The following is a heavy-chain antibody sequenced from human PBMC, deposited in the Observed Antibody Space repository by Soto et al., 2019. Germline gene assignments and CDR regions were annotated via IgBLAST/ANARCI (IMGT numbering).Heavy chain of an antibody. CDR3: ARDAPGGFYNY. D-gene: IGHD2-2*02. Sequence: PGGSLRLSCTASGFILSGYWMYWVRQAPGKGLEWVANIKQDGSEKYYVDSVKGRFTISRDNAKNSLYLQMNSLRVEDTALYYCARDAPGGFYNYWGQGTLVTVSS. J-gene: IGHJ4*01. CDR1: GFILSGYW. V-gene: IGHV3-7*01. CDR2: IKQDGSEK.